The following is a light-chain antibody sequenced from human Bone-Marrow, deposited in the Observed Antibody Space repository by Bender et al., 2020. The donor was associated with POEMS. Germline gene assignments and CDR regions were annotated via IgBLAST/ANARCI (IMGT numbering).Light chain of an antibody. V-gene: IGLV2-14*03. CDR3: SSYSSSTPVV. CDR2: DVN. CDR1: SSDFGIYGY. Sequence: QSALTQPASVSGSPGQSITISCSAISSDFGIYGYVSWYQQHPGKAPKLIIYDVNYRPSGVSDRFSASKSDKTASLTISGLQAEDEADYYCSSYSSSTPVVFGGGTKLTVL. J-gene: IGLJ2*01.